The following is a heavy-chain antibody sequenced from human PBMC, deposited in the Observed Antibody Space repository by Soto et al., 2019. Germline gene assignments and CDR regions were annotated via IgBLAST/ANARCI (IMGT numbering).Heavy chain of an antibody. J-gene: IGHJ4*02. CDR1: GGSISSGGYS. CDR3: ARGMTTVTTFDY. CDR2: IYHSGST. D-gene: IGHD4-17*01. V-gene: IGHV4-30-2*01. Sequence: PSETPSLTCASSGGSISSGGYSWSWIRQPPGKGLEWIGYIYHSGSTYYNPSLKSRVTISVDRSKNQVSLKLSSVTAADTAVYYCARGMTTVTTFDYWGQGTLVTVSS.